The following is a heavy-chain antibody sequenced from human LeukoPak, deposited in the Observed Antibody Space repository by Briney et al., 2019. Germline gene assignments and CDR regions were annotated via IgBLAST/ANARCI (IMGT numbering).Heavy chain of an antibody. D-gene: IGHD6-6*01. CDR2: TKSKTDGGTT. J-gene: IGHJ4*02. CDR3: TTDPARPHVDY. CDR1: GFTLSNAW. V-gene: IGHV3-15*01. Sequence: GGSLRLSCAASGFTLSNAWMSWVRQAPGKGLEWVGRTKSKTDGGTTDYAAPVKGRFTISRDDSKNTLYLQMNSLKTEDTAVYYCTTDPARPHVDYWGQGTQVTVSS.